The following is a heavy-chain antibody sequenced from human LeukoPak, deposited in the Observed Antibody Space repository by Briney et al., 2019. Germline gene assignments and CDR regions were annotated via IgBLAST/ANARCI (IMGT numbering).Heavy chain of an antibody. D-gene: IGHD6-19*01. V-gene: IGHV3-21*04. Sequence: PGGSLRLSCAASGFTFSSYSMNWVRQAPGKGLEWVSSISSSSSYIYYADSAKGRFTISRDNAKNSLYLQMNSLRAEDTAVYYCARGAASVGIAVAGTEFDYWGQGTLVTVSS. J-gene: IGHJ4*02. CDR1: GFTFSSYS. CDR3: ARGAASVGIAVAGTEFDY. CDR2: ISSSSSYI.